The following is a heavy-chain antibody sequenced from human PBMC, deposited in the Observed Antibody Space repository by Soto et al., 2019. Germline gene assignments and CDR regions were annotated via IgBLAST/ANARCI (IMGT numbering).Heavy chain of an antibody. J-gene: IGHJ5*02. Sequence: ASVKVSCKASGYTFTYYPIHWVRQAPGQRLEWMGWINIGNGNTASSQKFQDRVTITRETYASTAYMELTSLRSEDTAVYYCARDPLCGGRCYDNYFDPWGQGTLGTVSS. V-gene: IGHV1-3*04. CDR1: GYTFTYYP. CDR2: INIGNGNT. D-gene: IGHD2-15*01. CDR3: ARDPLCGGRCYDNYFDP.